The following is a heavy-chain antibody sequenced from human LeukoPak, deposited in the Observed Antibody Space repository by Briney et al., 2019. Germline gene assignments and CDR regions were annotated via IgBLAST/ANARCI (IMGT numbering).Heavy chain of an antibody. CDR3: ATVYYDFWSGYYNPLYGMDV. Sequence: ASVKVSCKASGYTFTSYDINWVRQATGQGLEWMGWMNPNSGNTGYAQKFQGRVTMTRNTSISTAYMELSSLRSEDTAVYYCATVYYDFWSGYYNPLYGMDVWGQGTTVTVSS. V-gene: IGHV1-8*01. J-gene: IGHJ6*02. D-gene: IGHD3-3*01. CDR1: GYTFTSYD. CDR2: MNPNSGNT.